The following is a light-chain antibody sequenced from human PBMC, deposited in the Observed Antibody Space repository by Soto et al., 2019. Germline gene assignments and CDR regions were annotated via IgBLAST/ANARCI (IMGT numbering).Light chain of an antibody. J-gene: IGLJ3*02. CDR3: CSHVGGSSPQWV. CDR2: EVN. Sequence: QSALTQPASVSGSPGQSITISCTGTSNDVGGYNLVSWFQQHPGKAPKLMISEVNKRPSGVSNRFSGSKSANTASLTISGLQAEDEADYYGCSHVGGSSPQWVFGGGTQLTVL. V-gene: IGLV2-23*02. CDR1: SNDVGGYNL.